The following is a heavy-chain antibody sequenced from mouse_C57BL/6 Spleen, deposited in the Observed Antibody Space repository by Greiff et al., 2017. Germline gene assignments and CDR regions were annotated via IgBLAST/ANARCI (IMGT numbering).Heavy chain of an antibody. V-gene: IGHV1-20*01. Sequence: EVQLVESGPELVKPGDSVKISCKASGYSFTGYFMNWVMQSHGKSLEWIGRINPYNGDTFYNQKFKGKATLTVDKSSSTAHMELRSLTSEDSAVYYCARCYGGDYYAMDYWGQGTSVTVSS. CDR3: ARCYGGDYYAMDY. J-gene: IGHJ4*01. CDR1: GYSFTGYF. CDR2: INPYNGDT. D-gene: IGHD1-1*01.